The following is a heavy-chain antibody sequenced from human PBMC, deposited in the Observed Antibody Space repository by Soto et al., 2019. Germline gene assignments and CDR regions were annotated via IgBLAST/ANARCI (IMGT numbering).Heavy chain of an antibody. J-gene: IGHJ6*02. CDR1: GYTFTGYY. CDR3: ARTYYYDSSGYYYGMDV. Sequence: ASVKVSCKASGYTFTGYYMHWVRQAPGQGLEWMGWINPNSGGTNYAQKFQGWVTMTRDTSISTAYMELSRLRSDDTAVYYCARTYYYDSSGYYYGMDVWGQGTTVTVSS. CDR2: INPNSGGT. V-gene: IGHV1-2*04. D-gene: IGHD3-22*01.